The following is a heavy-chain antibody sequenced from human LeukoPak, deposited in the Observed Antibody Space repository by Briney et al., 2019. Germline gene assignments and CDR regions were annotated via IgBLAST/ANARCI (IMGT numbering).Heavy chain of an antibody. Sequence: PGGSLRLSCAASGFTFSSYIMNWVRQAPGKGLVWVSRIKSDGSNTNYANSVKGRFTISRDNSKNTLYLQMNSLRAEDTAVYYCASYPGIAAAEYSYFDYWGQGTLVTVSS. CDR3: ASYPGIAAAEYSYFDY. D-gene: IGHD6-13*01. CDR2: IKSDGSNT. V-gene: IGHV3-74*01. J-gene: IGHJ4*02. CDR1: GFTFSSYI.